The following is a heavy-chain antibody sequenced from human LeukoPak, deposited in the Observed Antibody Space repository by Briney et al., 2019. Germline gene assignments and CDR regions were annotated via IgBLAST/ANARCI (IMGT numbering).Heavy chain of an antibody. CDR2: TSHSGNT. D-gene: IGHD3-10*01. CDR3: ARTNPQLWYGGYYYYMDV. J-gene: IGHJ6*03. V-gene: IGHV4-34*01. Sequence: SETLSLTCAVYGGSLSGYYWSWIRQPPGKGLEWIGETSHSGNTDYDPSLKSRVTMSVDTSKNQFSLKLRSVTAADTAVYFCARTNPQLWYGGYYYYMDVWGKGTTVTVSS. CDR1: GGSLSGYY.